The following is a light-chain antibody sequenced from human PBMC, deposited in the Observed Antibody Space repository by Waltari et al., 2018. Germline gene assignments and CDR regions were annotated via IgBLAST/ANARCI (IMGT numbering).Light chain of an antibody. V-gene: IGKV3-20*01. CDR3: QQYGSSPT. J-gene: IGKJ5*01. CDR2: GAS. Sequence: EILLTQSPGTLSLSPGERATLSCRARQSVRSNYLAWYQHRPGQAPRLLIYGASSRATGIPDRFRGSGSGTDFTLTITRLEPEDSAVYFCQQYGSSPTFGQGTRLEIK. CDR1: QSVRSNY.